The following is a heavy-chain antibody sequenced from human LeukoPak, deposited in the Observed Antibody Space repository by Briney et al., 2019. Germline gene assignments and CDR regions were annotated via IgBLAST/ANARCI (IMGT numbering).Heavy chain of an antibody. J-gene: IGHJ2*01. CDR2: IKQDGSEK. V-gene: IGHV3-7*01. CDR3: ARGVNWWYFDL. CDR1: AFTFSSYA. Sequence: GGSLRLSCAASAFTFSSYAMSWVRQAPGKGLEWVANIKQDGSEKYYVDSVKGRFTISRDNAKNSLYLQMNSLRAEDTAVYYCARGVNWWYFDLWGRGTLVTVSS. D-gene: IGHD2-21*01.